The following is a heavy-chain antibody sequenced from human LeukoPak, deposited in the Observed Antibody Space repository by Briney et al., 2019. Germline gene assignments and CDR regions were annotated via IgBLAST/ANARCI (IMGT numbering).Heavy chain of an antibody. CDR1: GYTFTSYG. CDR2: ISAYNGNT. D-gene: IGHD3-3*01. Sequence: ASVKVSCKASGYTFTSYGIGWVRQAPGQGLEWMGWISAYNGNTNYAQKLQGRVTMTTDTSTSTAYMELRSLRSDDTAVYYCARLRFLESWFDPWGQGTLVTVSS. V-gene: IGHV1-18*01. CDR3: ARLRFLESWFDP. J-gene: IGHJ5*02.